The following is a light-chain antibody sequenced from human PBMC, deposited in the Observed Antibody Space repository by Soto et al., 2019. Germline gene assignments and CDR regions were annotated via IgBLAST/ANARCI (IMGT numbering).Light chain of an antibody. J-gene: IGKJ1*01. V-gene: IGKV3-20*01. CDR3: QQYGSSPPWT. CDR1: QSVSSSY. CDR2: GAS. Sequence: EIVLTQSPGTLSLSPGERATLSCRASQSVSSSYLAWYQQKPGQAPRLLIYGASSRATGIPDRFSGSGSGTDFTLTISRLEPEDLVVYYCQQYGSSPPWTFGQGTKVDIK.